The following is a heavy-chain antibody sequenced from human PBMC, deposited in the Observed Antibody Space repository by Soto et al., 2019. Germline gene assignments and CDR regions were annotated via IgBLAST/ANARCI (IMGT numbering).Heavy chain of an antibody. D-gene: IGHD1-26*01. CDR2: ISAYNGNT. CDR1: RYTFTSYG. CDR3: AREGRLSGSYYLPTQTDY. J-gene: IGHJ4*02. V-gene: IGHV1-18*01. Sequence: ASEKVSCKASRYTFTSYGISWVRQAPGQGLEWMGWISAYNGNTNYAQKLQGRVTMTTDTSTSTAYMELRSLRSDDTAVYYCAREGRLSGSYYLPTQTDYWGQGTLVTVSS.